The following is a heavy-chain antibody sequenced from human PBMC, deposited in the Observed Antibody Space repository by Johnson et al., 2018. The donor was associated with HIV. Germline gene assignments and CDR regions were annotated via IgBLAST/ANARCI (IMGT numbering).Heavy chain of an antibody. J-gene: IGHJ3*02. CDR3: AKTYYDFWSGYYGAFDI. D-gene: IGHD3-3*01. CDR2: IKSKTDGGTT. Sequence: VQLVESGGGVVQPGRSLRLSCAASGFTFSNAWMSWVRKAPGQGLEWVGRIKSKTDGGTTDYAAPVKGRFTISRDDSKNTLYLQMNSLRAEDTAVYYCAKTYYDFWSGYYGAFDIWGQGTMVTVSS. CDR1: GFTFSNAW. V-gene: IGHV3-15*01.